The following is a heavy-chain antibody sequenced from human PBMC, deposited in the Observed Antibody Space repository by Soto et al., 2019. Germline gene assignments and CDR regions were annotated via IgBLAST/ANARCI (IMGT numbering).Heavy chain of an antibody. CDR2: IKLDGSEK. CDR1: GFTFSSYW. CDR3: AREAGTPYSYYYYYYMDV. D-gene: IGHD1-1*01. J-gene: IGHJ6*03. Sequence: GGSLRLSCAASGFTFSSYWLSWVRQAPGKGLEWVANIKLDGSEKYYVDSVKGRFTISRDNAKNSLYLQMNSLRAEDTAVYYCAREAGTPYSYYYYYYMDVWGKGTTVTVSS. V-gene: IGHV3-7*01.